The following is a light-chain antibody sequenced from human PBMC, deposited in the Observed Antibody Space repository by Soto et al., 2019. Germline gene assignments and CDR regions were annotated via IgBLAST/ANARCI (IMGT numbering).Light chain of an antibody. CDR2: KAS. CDR3: QQYHSLYT. V-gene: IGKV1-5*03. CDR1: QTITIW. Sequence: DIQMTQSPSTLSASVGDRVTITCRASQTITIWLAWYQQKPGKAPNLLISKASSLQTGVPSRFSGSGSGTEFTLTISSLQPDDFATYYCQQYHSLYTFGQGTKVEIK. J-gene: IGKJ2*01.